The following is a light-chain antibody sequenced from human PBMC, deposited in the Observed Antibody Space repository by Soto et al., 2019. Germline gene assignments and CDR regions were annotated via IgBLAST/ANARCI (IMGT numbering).Light chain of an antibody. CDR1: QSVSSY. V-gene: IGKV3-11*01. CDR3: QQRSNWPKT. J-gene: IGKJ1*01. Sequence: EIVLTQSPGTLSLSPGERATLSCRASQSVSSYLAWYQQKPGQAPRLLIYDASNRATGIPARFSGSGSGTDFTLTISSLEPEDFAVYYCQQRSNWPKTVGQLTKV. CDR2: DAS.